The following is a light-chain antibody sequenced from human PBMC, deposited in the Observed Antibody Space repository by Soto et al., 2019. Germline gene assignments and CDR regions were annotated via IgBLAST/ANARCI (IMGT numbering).Light chain of an antibody. CDR1: SSNIGAGYD. J-gene: IGLJ3*02. CDR3: QSYDSRLTTGV. Sequence: QSVLTQPPSVSGAPRQRVTISCTGSSSNIGAGYDVHWYQQLPGTAPKLLIYGNSNRPSGVPDRFSGSKSGASASLAITGLQAEDEADYYCQSYDSRLTTGVFGGGTKLTVL. CDR2: GNS. V-gene: IGLV1-40*01.